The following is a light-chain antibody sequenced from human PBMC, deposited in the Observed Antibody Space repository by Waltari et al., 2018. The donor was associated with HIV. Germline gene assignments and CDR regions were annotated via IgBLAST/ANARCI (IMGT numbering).Light chain of an antibody. CDR3: QQYNSYSGT. CDR2: KAS. Sequence: DIQMTQSPSTLSASVVDRVTITCRASQSISIWLAWYQQKPGKAPKLLIYKASSLESGVPSRFRGSRSRTEFTLTISSLQPDDFATYYCQQYNSYSGTFGQGTKVEIK. J-gene: IGKJ1*01. V-gene: IGKV1-5*03. CDR1: QSISIW.